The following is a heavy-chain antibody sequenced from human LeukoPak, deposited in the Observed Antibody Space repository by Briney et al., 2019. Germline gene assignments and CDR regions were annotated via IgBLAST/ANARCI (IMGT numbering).Heavy chain of an antibody. Sequence: SETLSLTCTVSGYSISSGYYWGCIRQPPGKGLEWIGSIDQSGSTYYNPSLKSRVTISVDTSKNQFSLKLSSVTAADTAVYYCAGGKPSYGSGTFYRPLEPNYMDVWGKGTTVTVSS. V-gene: IGHV4-38-2*02. CDR2: IDQSGST. J-gene: IGHJ6*03. CDR1: GYSISSGYY. CDR3: AGGKPSYGSGTFYRPLEPNYMDV. D-gene: IGHD3-10*01.